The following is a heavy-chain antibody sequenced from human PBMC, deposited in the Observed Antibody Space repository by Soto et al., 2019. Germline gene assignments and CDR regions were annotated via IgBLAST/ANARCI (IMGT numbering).Heavy chain of an antibody. CDR2: IFPIDSDT. CDR1: GYTFTRNW. Sequence: DSLTISRKGSGYTFTRNWIGWVRQMPGKGLEWMGIIFPIDSDTRYSPSSQGQVTISADNSISTAYLQWSSLKASDTAIYYCATPGGRDFNAFDVWGQGTMVTVSS. CDR3: ATPGGRDFNAFDV. J-gene: IGHJ3*01. V-gene: IGHV5-51*01. D-gene: IGHD2-21*02.